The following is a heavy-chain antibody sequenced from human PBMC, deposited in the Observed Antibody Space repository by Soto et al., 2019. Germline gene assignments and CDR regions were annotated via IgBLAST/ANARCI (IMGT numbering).Heavy chain of an antibody. V-gene: IGHV1-18*01. D-gene: IGHD2-2*01. CDR3: ARENQLRACDI. J-gene: IGHJ3*02. Sequence: QVPLVQSGAEVKKPGASVKVSCKASGYTFNSYGISWVRQAPGQGLEWMGWIRAYHGNTNYAQKLQGRVTMTTDTSTSTAYMELRSRLSDDTAVYYCARENQLRACDIWGQGTMVTVSS. CDR1: GYTFNSYG. CDR2: IRAYHGNT.